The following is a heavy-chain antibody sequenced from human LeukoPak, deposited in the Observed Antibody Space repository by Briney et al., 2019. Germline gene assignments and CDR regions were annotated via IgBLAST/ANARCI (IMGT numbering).Heavy chain of an antibody. V-gene: IGHV4-4*07. D-gene: IGHD3-16*01. CDR3: ARGDYYDGGGRNWFDP. CDR1: GGSMSSYY. Sequence: SETLSLTCTVSGGSMSSYYWSFIRQPAGKGLERIGRIHTSGTTYYNPSLKSRVTMSVDTSKNQFSLRLTSVTAADTAVYYCARGDYYDGGGRNWFDPWGQGTLVTVSS. CDR2: IHTSGTT. J-gene: IGHJ5*02.